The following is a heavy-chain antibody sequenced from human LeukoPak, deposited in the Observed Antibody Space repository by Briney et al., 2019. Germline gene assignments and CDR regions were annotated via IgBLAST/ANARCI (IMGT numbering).Heavy chain of an antibody. Sequence: GGSLRLSCAASGFTFSSYSMNWVRQAPGKGLEWVSSISSSSSYIYYADSVKGRFTISRDNAKNPLYLQMNSLRAEDTAVYYCARDWEGELYFDYWGQGTLVTVSS. CDR1: GFTFSSYS. CDR3: ARDWEGELYFDY. V-gene: IGHV3-21*01. CDR2: ISSSSSYI. J-gene: IGHJ4*02. D-gene: IGHD3-10*01.